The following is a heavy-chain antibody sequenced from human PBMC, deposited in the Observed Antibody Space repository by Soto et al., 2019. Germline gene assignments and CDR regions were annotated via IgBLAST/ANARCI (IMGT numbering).Heavy chain of an antibody. Sequence: GGSLRLSCAASGFTFSNAWMSWVRQAPGKGLEWVGRIKSKTDGGTTDYAAPVKGRFTISRDDSKNTLYLQMNSLKTEDTAVYYCTTTLTSNHYFDYWGQGTLVTVSS. V-gene: IGHV3-15*01. CDR1: GFTFSNAW. CDR2: IKSKTDGGTT. D-gene: IGHD2-2*01. CDR3: TTTLTSNHYFDY. J-gene: IGHJ4*02.